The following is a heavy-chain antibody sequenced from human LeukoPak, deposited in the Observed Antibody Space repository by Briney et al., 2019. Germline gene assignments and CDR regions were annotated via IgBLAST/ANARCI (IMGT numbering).Heavy chain of an antibody. CDR1: GGSISSYY. Sequence: PSETLSLTCTVSGGSISSYYWSWIRQPPGKGLEWIGYIYYSGSTNYNPSLKSRVTISVDTSKNQFSLKLSSVTAADTAVYYCARERNYYDSSGWLDYWGQGTLVTVSS. CDR2: IYYSGST. J-gene: IGHJ4*02. V-gene: IGHV4-59*12. CDR3: ARERNYYDSSGWLDY. D-gene: IGHD3-22*01.